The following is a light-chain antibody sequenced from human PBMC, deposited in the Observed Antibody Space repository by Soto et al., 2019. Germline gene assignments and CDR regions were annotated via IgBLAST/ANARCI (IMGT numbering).Light chain of an antibody. CDR1: QSVSSSY. CDR3: QQYASSPPT. J-gene: IGKJ5*01. V-gene: IGKV3-20*01. CDR2: GAS. Sequence: EIVLTQSPGTLSLSPGERSTLSCRASQSVSSSYLAWYQQKPGQAPRLLIYGASSRATGIPARFSGSGSGTDFTLTISSLEPEDFVVYYCQQYASSPPTFGQGTRLEIK.